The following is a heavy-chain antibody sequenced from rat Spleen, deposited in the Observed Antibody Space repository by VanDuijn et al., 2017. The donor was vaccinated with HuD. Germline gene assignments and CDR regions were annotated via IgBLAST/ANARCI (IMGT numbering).Heavy chain of an antibody. CDR1: GFTFSSFP. CDR2: ISYDGSST. CDR3: ARQRAHTMGPFDY. V-gene: IGHV5-46*01. Sequence: EVQLVESGGGLVQPGRSMKLSCAASGFTFSSFPMAWVRQAPTKGLEWVATISYDGSSTYYRDSVKGRFTISRDNAKSTLYLQMDSLRSEDTATYYCARQRAHTMGPFDYWGQGVKVTVSS. J-gene: IGHJ2*01. D-gene: IGHD1-7*01.